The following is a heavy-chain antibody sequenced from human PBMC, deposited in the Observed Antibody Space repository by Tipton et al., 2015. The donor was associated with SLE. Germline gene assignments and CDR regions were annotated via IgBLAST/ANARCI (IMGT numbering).Heavy chain of an antibody. D-gene: IGHD3-22*01. CDR3: ARSARGGNDYDSRGFYYGVDQ. Sequence: TLSLTCVVSDESISSSIYDWGWIRQAPGKGLEWIGNIYYTGSTSYNPSLKSRVTMSVDTSKNQCSLKLSSLTAADTAAYYCARSARGGNDYDSRGFYYGVDQWGQGTLVTVSS. CDR1: DESISSSIYD. V-gene: IGHV4-39*07. J-gene: IGHJ4*02. CDR2: IYYTGST.